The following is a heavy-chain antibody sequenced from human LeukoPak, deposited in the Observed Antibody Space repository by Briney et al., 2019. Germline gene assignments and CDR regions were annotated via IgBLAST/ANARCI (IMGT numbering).Heavy chain of an antibody. CDR3: ARQYYYDSSGYLDWFDP. CDR2: ISSSGST. CDR1: GDSISSGDYY. V-gene: IGHV4-61*02. Sequence: ASETLSLTCTVSGDSISSGDYYWSWIRQPAGKGLEWIGRISSSGSTNYNPSLKSRVTISVDTSKNQFSLKLSSVTAADTAVYYCARQYYYDSSGYLDWFDPWGQGTLVTVSS. J-gene: IGHJ5*02. D-gene: IGHD3-22*01.